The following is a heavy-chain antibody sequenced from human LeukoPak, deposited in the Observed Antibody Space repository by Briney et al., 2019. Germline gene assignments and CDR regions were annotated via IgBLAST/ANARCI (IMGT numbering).Heavy chain of an antibody. Sequence: GGSLRRSCAASGCTVSNYWMHWVRQAPGKGLVWVSRINSDGSSTSYADSVKGRFTISRDNAKNTLYLQMNSLTAEDTAVYYCARRLGGASPFDYWGQGTLVTVSS. V-gene: IGHV3-74*01. CDR2: INSDGSST. CDR1: GCTVSNYW. CDR3: ARRLGGASPFDY. J-gene: IGHJ4*02. D-gene: IGHD1-26*01.